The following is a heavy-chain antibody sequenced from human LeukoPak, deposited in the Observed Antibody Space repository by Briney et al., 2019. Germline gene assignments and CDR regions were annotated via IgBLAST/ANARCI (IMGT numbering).Heavy chain of an antibody. CDR2: ISGSGGST. CDR1: GFTFSSYG. V-gene: IGHV3-23*01. D-gene: IGHD1-26*01. CDR3: AKVGVGARNAFDI. J-gene: IGHJ3*02. Sequence: GGTLRLSCAASGFTFSSYGMSWVRQAPGKGLEWVSAISGSGGSTYYADSVKGRFTISRDNSKNTLYLQMNSLRAEDTAVYYCAKVGVGARNAFDIWGQGTMVTVSS.